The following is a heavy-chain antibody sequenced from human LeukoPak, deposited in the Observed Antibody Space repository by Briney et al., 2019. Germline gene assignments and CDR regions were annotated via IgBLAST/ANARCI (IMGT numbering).Heavy chain of an antibody. Sequence: SETLSLTCTVSGVSVTSHYWSWIRQPPGKGLEWVGNVYYSGDTSYHPSLRSRVTMSVDTTKNQFSLNLASVTAADTAVYYCAAKPVVPASQGHYFDRWGQGTLVTVSS. CDR2: VYYSGDT. J-gene: IGHJ5*02. CDR3: AAKPVVPASQGHYFDR. D-gene: IGHD2-2*01. V-gene: IGHV4-59*02. CDR1: GVSVTSHY.